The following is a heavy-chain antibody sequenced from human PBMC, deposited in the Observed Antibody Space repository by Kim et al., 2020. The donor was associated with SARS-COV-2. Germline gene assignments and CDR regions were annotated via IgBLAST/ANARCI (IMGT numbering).Heavy chain of an antibody. CDR3: ARGQEWSSRVSFWFDP. CDR2: IYYSGST. V-gene: IGHV4-30-4*01. J-gene: IGHJ5*02. Sequence: SETLSLTCTVSGGSISSGDYYWSWIRQPPGKGLEWIGYIYYSGSTYYNPSLKSRVTISVDTSKNQFSLKLSSVTAADTAVYYCARGQEWSSRVSFWFDPWGQGTLVTVSS. CDR1: GGSISSGDYY. D-gene: IGHD3-16*02.